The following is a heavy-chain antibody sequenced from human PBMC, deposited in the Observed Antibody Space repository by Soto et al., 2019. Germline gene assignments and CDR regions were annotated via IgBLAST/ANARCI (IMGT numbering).Heavy chain of an antibody. CDR3: ARHSASWQWFDY. V-gene: IGHV4-31*03. D-gene: IGHD1-26*01. Sequence: QVQLQESGPGLVKPSQTLSLTCSVSGGSISSGGYYWSRIRQHPEKGLEWIGYIYYSGSTNYNPSLKSRVIISVDTSSNRFSLDLRSVTAADTAIYYCARHSASWQWFDYWGQGTRVTVSS. CDR1: GGSISSGGYY. J-gene: IGHJ5*01. CDR2: IYYSGST.